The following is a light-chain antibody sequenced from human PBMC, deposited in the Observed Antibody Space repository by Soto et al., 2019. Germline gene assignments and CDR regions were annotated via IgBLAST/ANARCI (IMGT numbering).Light chain of an antibody. CDR3: SSYTSSSTRNVV. J-gene: IGLJ2*01. CDR2: EVS. V-gene: IGLV2-14*01. CDR1: KSDIGGYNY. Sequence: QSVLTQPPSASGSPGQSVTISCTETKSDIGGYNYVSWYQHHPGKAPKLMIYEVSNRPSGVSNRFSGSKSGNTASLTISGLQAEDEADYYCSSYTSSSTRNVVFGGGTKLTVL.